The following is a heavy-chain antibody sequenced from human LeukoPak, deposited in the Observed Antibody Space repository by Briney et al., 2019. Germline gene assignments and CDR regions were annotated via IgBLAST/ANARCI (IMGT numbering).Heavy chain of an antibody. CDR1: GFIFSSYW. J-gene: IGHJ4*02. CDR2: INSDGSTT. D-gene: IGHD1-26*01. V-gene: IGHV3-74*01. CDR3: ARSSSSWELLRGSFDY. Sequence: GGSLRLSCAASGFIFSSYWMHWVRQAPGKGLVWVSRINSDGSTTSYADSVKGRFTISRDNAKNTLYLQMNSLRAEDTAVYYCARSSSSWELLRGSFDYWGQGTLVTVSS.